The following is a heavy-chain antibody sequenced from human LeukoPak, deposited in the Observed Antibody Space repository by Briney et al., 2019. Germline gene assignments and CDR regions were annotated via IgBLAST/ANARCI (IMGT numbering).Heavy chain of an antibody. J-gene: IGHJ4*02. CDR3: ARVSLGYDYVWGSYNY. CDR2: ISSNGGST. V-gene: IGHV3-64*01. Sequence: GGSLRLSCAASGFTFSSYAMHWVRQAPGKGLEYVSAISSNGGSTYYANSVKGRFTISRDNSKNTLYLQMGSLRAEDMAVYYCARVSLGYDYVWGSYNYWGQGTLVTVSS. D-gene: IGHD3-16*01. CDR1: GFTFSSYA.